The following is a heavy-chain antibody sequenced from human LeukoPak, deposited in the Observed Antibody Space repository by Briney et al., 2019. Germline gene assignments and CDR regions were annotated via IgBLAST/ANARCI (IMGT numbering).Heavy chain of an antibody. V-gene: IGHV5-51*01. Sequence: GGSLKISCKGSGYHFTSYWIGWVRQMPGKGLEWMGTIYPGDADTIYSPSFQGQVIISADNSTSTAYLQWRSLKASETAVSYCARRSIDGSSWYYFFYWGQGALVTVSS. CDR2: IYPGDADT. D-gene: IGHD6-13*01. CDR1: GYHFTSYW. J-gene: IGHJ4*02. CDR3: ARRSIDGSSWYYFFY.